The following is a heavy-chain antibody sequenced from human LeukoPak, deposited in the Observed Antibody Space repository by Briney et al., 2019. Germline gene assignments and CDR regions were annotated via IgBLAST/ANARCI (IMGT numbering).Heavy chain of an antibody. Sequence: ASVKVSCKASGGTFSSYAISWVRQAPGQGLEWMGRIIPTLGIANYAQKFQGRVTITADKSTSTAYMELSSLRSEDTAVYYCARNKKGLFPYYYYYYGMDVWGQGTTVTVSS. CDR1: GGTFSSYA. J-gene: IGHJ6*02. CDR3: ARNKKGLFPYYYYYYGMDV. D-gene: IGHD2-21*01. CDR2: IIPTLGIA. V-gene: IGHV1-69*04.